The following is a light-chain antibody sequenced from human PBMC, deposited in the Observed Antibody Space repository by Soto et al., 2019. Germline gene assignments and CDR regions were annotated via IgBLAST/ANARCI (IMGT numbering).Light chain of an antibody. J-gene: IGLJ1*01. Sequence: QSVLTQPASVSGSPGQSITISCTGTSTDVGGYNYVSWYQQHPGKAPKVMIYDVSNRPSGVSNRFPGSKSGNTASLTISGLQAEDDADYYCSSYTSSSTYVFGTGTKVTV. CDR2: DVS. CDR3: SSYTSSSTYV. V-gene: IGLV2-14*01. CDR1: STDVGGYNY.